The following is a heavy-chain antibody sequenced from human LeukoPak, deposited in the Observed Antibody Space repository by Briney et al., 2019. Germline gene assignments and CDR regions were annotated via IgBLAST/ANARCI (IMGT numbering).Heavy chain of an antibody. D-gene: IGHD1-26*01. J-gene: IGHJ1*01. Sequence: ASVKVSCKASGYTFTSYYMHWVRQAPGQGLEWMGWISGYNGNTNYAQKFQGRVTMTTDTSTSTVYMDLRSLRSDDTAEYYCARDFHRGSYNKDQYFHPWGQGTLVTVSS. CDR2: ISGYNGNT. V-gene: IGHV1-18*04. CDR1: GYTFTSYY. CDR3: ARDFHRGSYNKDQYFHP.